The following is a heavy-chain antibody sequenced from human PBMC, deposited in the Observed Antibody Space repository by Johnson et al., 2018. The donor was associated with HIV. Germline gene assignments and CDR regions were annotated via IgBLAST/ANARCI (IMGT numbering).Heavy chain of an antibody. D-gene: IGHD5-18*01. CDR2: LYSDGRT. Sequence: MLLVESGGGLVRPGGSLRLSCAASGFTVSSTYMSWVRQAPGKGLEWLSVLYSDGRTYYADSVKGRFTISRDGSKNTLFLQMNSLRADDTAVYYCARLPSGYSRDGFNIWGQGTMVTVSS. CDR1: GFTVSSTY. CDR3: ARLPSGYSRDGFNI. V-gene: IGHV3-66*02. J-gene: IGHJ3*02.